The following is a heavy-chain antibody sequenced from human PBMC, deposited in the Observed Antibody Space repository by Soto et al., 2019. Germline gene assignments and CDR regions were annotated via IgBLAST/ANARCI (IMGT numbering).Heavy chain of an antibody. J-gene: IGHJ5*02. CDR1: GGTSRSLS. CDR3: ARDTHSAGGWFDT. D-gene: IGHD2-15*01. V-gene: IGHV1-69*17. CDR2: ITPLFGIP. Sequence: QVQLVQSGAEVKKPGSSVKVSCKASGGTSRSLSITWVRQAPGQGLEWMGGITPLFGIPNYPQNFQGRLTITADKSTGTDYLELSSLRSEDTAVYYCARDTHSAGGWFDTWGRGTLVTVSS.